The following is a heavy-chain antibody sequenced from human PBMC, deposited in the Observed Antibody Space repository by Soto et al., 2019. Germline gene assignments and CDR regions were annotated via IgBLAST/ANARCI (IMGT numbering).Heavy chain of an antibody. J-gene: IGHJ5*02. Sequence: EVQLLESGGGLVQPGGSLTLSCAASRFTFSNYAMSWVRQAPGKGLEWVSAISGGGISTYYADSVRGRFTISRDNSRNTLYLRMNRLRAEDTAVYYCARDAISMVRGTNNWFDPWGQGTLVTVSS. CDR3: ARDAISMVRGTNNWFDP. D-gene: IGHD3-10*01. V-gene: IGHV3-23*01. CDR1: RFTFSNYA. CDR2: ISGGGIST.